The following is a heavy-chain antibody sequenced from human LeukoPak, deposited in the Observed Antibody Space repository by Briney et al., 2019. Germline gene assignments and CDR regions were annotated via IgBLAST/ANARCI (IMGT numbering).Heavy chain of an antibody. CDR1: GGSISSSSYY. D-gene: IGHD6-13*01. J-gene: IGHJ3*02. CDR3: ARDSHSSLDAFDI. Sequence: KPSETLSLTCTVSGGSISSSSYYWGWIRQPPGKGLEWIGSIYYSGSTYYNPSLKSRVTISVDTSKNQFSLKLSSVTAADTAVYYCARDSHSSLDAFDIWGQGTMVTVSS. V-gene: IGHV4-39*07. CDR2: IYYSGST.